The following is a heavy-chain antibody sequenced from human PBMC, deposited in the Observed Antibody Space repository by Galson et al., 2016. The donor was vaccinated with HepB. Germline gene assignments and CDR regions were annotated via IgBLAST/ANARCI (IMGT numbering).Heavy chain of an antibody. CDR3: ARTSYRECTGTHCVNFRYYYFMDV. Sequence: SLRLSCAASGFTVSDYYMTWVRQAPGKGLEWDSVVFLGGSTYYAQSVEGRFTISRDDSKNTLHLQMNSLTAEDTAVYFCARTSYRECTGTHCVNFRYYYFMDVWGKGTTVTVSS. J-gene: IGHJ6*03. D-gene: IGHD2-8*02. CDR2: VFLGGST. CDR1: GFTVSDYY. V-gene: IGHV3-53*01.